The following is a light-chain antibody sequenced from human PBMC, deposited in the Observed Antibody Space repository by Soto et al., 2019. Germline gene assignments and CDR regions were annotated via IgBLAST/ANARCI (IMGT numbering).Light chain of an antibody. V-gene: IGKV3-15*01. CDR1: QSVSSK. CDR2: GAS. CDR3: QQYSDWWT. Sequence: ETVMTQSPATLSVSPGERATLSCRASQSVSSKLAWYQQKPGQAPRLLIYGASSRATGIPARFSGSGSGTEFTLTISSLQSEDLAVYYCQQYSDWWTIGQGTKVDIK. J-gene: IGKJ1*01.